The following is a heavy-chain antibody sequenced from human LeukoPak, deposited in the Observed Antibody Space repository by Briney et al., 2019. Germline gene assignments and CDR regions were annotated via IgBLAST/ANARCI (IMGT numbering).Heavy chain of an antibody. D-gene: IGHD3-10*01. V-gene: IGHV4-39*02. CDR3: ARESFVDYYGSGSYSKHIDY. CDR1: GGSISSSSYY. J-gene: IGHJ4*02. Sequence: SSETLSLTCTVSGGSISSSSYYWGWIRQPPGKGLEWIGSIYYSGSTYYNPSLKSRVTISVDTSKNQFSLKLSSVTAADTAVYYCARESFVDYYGSGSYSKHIDYWGQGTLVTVSS. CDR2: IYYSGST.